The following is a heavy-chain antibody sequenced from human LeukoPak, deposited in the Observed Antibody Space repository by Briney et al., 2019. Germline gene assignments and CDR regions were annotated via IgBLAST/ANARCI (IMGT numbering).Heavy chain of an antibody. CDR3: ARDSSMLRGPLVIYYFDF. D-gene: IGHD3-10*01. CDR1: GFTFDDYG. CDR2: ITGHGDAT. V-gene: IGHV3-23*01. J-gene: IGHJ4*02. Sequence: GGSLRLSCAASGFTFDDYGMSWVRQVPGKGLEWVSTITGHGDATYYADSVKGRFTISRDNSKNTLYLQMNSLRADDTAVYYCARDSSMLRGPLVIYYFDFWGQGTLVTVSS.